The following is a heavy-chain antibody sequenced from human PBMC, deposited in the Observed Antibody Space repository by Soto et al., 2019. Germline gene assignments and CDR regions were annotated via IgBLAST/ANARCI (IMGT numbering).Heavy chain of an antibody. V-gene: IGHV4-61*01. Sequence: SETLSLTCTVSGGSVSSGSCYWSWIRQPPGKGLEWIGYIYYSGSTNYNPSLKSRVTISVDTSKNQFSLKLSSVTAADTAVYYCARGIITMVRGVIDWFDPWGQGTLVTSPQ. D-gene: IGHD3-10*01. CDR3: ARGIITMVRGVIDWFDP. J-gene: IGHJ5*02. CDR1: GGSVSSGSCY. CDR2: IYYSGST.